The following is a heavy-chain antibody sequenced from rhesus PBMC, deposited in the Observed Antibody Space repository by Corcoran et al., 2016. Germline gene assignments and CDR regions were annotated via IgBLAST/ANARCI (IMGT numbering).Heavy chain of an antibody. V-gene: IGHV4-122*02. CDR3: AKEARWGTAGRQN. D-gene: IGHD1-1*01. Sequence: PSLKSRVTIFRDASKSQFSLKLSSVTAADTAVYYCAKEARWGTAGRQNWGQGVLVTVSS. J-gene: IGHJ4*01.